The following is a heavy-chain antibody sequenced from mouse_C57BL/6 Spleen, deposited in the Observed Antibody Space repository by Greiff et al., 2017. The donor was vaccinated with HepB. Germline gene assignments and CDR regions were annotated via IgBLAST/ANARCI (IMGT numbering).Heavy chain of an antibody. CDR3: AREGLLRYPFAY. J-gene: IGHJ3*01. Sequence: LVKPGASVKIPCQASGYTFTDYNMDWVKQSHGKSLEWIGDINPNNGGTIYNQKFKGKATLTVDKSSSTAYMELRSLTSEDTAVYYCAREGLLRYPFAYWGQGTLVTVSA. D-gene: IGHD1-1*01. V-gene: IGHV1-18*01. CDR2: INPNNGGT. CDR1: GYTFTDYN.